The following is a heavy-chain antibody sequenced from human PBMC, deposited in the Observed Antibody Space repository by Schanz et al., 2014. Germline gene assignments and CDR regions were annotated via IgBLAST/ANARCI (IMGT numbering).Heavy chain of an antibody. J-gene: IGHJ6*02. CDR2: IIPILGME. CDR3: ATAEDASGSYGLPACGV. CDR1: GYTFTTYY. V-gene: IGHV1-69*09. Sequence: QVQLVQSGAEVKKPGASVKVYCKASGYTFTTYYLHWVRQAPGQGLEWMGKIIPILGMENYAQKFQGRVTITADISTSTAYMELSSLRSQDTAVYYCATAEDASGSYGLPACGVWGQGTTVIVSS. D-gene: IGHD3-10*01.